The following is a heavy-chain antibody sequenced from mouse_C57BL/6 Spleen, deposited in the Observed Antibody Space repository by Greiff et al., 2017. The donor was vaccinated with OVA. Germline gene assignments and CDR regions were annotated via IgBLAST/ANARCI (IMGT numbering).Heavy chain of an antibody. CDR3: ARGATVVAKDFDY. CDR2: IYPGSGNT. D-gene: IGHD1-1*01. CDR1: GYTFTDYY. V-gene: IGHV1-76*01. Sequence: QVQLQQSGAELVRPGASVKLSCKASGYTFTDYYINWVKQRPGQGLEWIARIYPGSGNTYYNEKFKGKATLTAEKSSSTAYMQLSSLTSEDSAVYFCARGATVVAKDFDYWGQGTTLTVSS. J-gene: IGHJ2*01.